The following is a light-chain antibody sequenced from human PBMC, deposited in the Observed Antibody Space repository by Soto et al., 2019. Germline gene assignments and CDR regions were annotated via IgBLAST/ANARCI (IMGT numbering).Light chain of an antibody. CDR2: EGS. CDR3: CSYAGSRGLV. CDR1: SSDVGSYSL. J-gene: IGLJ2*01. V-gene: IGLV2-23*01. Sequence: QSALTQPASVSGSPGQSITISCTGTSSDVGSYSLVSWYQQHPGKAPKLMIYEGSKRPSGVSNRFSGSKSGNTASLTISGLQAEDEADYYCCSYAGSRGLVFGGGTKLTVL.